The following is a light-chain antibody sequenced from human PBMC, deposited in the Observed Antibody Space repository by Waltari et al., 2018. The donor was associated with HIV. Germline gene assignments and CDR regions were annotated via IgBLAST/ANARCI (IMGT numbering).Light chain of an antibody. J-gene: IGKJ2*01. Sequence: PGETATLSCRASQSVSYNVAWYQQKPGQAPRLLIYDASSRASGLPARFSGSGSGTEFTLTISSLQSEDFASYYCQQYNYWPPETFGQGTKLEMK. CDR2: DAS. V-gene: IGKV3-15*01. CDR1: QSVSYN. CDR3: QQYNYWPPET.